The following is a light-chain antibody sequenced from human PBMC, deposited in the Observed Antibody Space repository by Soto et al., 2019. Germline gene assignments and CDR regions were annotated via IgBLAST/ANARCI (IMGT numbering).Light chain of an antibody. CDR1: SSDVGAYNY. CDR2: EVT. J-gene: IGLJ2*01. V-gene: IGLV2-14*01. CDR3: SSFTTTTTLI. Sequence: QSASVSGSPGQSITISCTGTSSDVGAYNYVSWYQYHPGEAPKLIIYEVTNRPSGISPRFSGSKSGNTASLTISGLQADDEADYYCSSFTTTTTLIFGGGTKLTVL.